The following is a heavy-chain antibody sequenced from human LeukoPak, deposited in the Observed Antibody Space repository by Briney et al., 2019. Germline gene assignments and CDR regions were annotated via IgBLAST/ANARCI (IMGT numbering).Heavy chain of an antibody. D-gene: IGHD1-1*01. Sequence: GGSLRLSCAVSGFTVTSNFMSWVRQAPGKGLEWVSVMYDRGDTYYADSVKGRFTVPRDTSKNTLFLQSNNVGAEDTAVYYCAGRRADTCNFCFVYWGQGTLVTVSS. CDR2: MYDRGDT. CDR1: GFTVTSNF. V-gene: IGHV3-66*02. CDR3: AGRRADTCNFCFVY. J-gene: IGHJ4*02.